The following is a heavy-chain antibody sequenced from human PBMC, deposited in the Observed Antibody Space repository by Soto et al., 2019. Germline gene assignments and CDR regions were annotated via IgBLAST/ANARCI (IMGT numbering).Heavy chain of an antibody. J-gene: IGHJ6*02. CDR3: ARESVLMVYAPYYYYGMDV. D-gene: IGHD2-8*01. V-gene: IGHV7-4-1*01. CDR1: GYTFTSYA. Sequence: QVQLVQSGSELKKPGASVKVSCKASGYTFTSYAMNWVRQAPGQGLEWMGWINTNTGNPTYAQGFTGRFVFSLDTSVSTAYLQICSLKAEDTAVYYCARESVLMVYAPYYYYGMDVWGQGTTVTVSS. CDR2: INTNTGNP.